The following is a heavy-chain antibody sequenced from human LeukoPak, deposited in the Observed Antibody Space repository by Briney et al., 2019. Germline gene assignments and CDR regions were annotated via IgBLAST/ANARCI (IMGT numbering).Heavy chain of an antibody. CDR3: ARITRYCGGDRYRREEGDY. J-gene: IGHJ4*02. CDR2: FAWADDK. CDR1: GFSLSTSGMC. V-gene: IGHV2-70*11. Sequence: SGPTLVKPTQTLTLTCTFSGFSLSTSGMCVSWIRQPPGKALGWLARFAWADDKYYSTSLKPRLTISKDTSKNQVVLTMTNMDPVDTATYYCARITRYCGGDRYRREEGDYWGQGTLVTVSS. D-gene: IGHD2-21*02.